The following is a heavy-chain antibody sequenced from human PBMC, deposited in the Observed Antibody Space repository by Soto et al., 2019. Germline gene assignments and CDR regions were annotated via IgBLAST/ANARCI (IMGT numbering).Heavy chain of an antibody. J-gene: IGHJ6*02. CDR3: AGWFGELFEYGMDV. CDR1: GGSISSGGYY. Sequence: QVQLQESGPGLVKPSQTLSLTCTVSGGSISSGGYYWSWIRQHPGKGLEWIGYIYYSGSTYYNPSLESRVTISVDTSKNQFSLKLSSVTAANTVVYYCAGWFGELFEYGMDVWGQGTTVTVSS. CDR2: IYYSGST. D-gene: IGHD3-10*01. V-gene: IGHV4-31*03.